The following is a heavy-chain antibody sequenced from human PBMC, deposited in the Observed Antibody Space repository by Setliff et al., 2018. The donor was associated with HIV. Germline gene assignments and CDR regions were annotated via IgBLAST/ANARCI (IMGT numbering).Heavy chain of an antibody. CDR3: ARDGGYGSGSYDY. CDR1: GDSISNNNW. D-gene: IGHD3-10*01. J-gene: IGHJ4*02. Sequence: KPSETLSLTCAVSGDSISNNNWWSWVRQPPGKGLEWIGEIYHSGSTNYNPSLKSRVTISVDKSKNQFSLKLSSVTAADTAVYYCARDGGYGSGSYDYWGQGTLVTVSS. V-gene: IGHV4-4*02. CDR2: IYHSGST.